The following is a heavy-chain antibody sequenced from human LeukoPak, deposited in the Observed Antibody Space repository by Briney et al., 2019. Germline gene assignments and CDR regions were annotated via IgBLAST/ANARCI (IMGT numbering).Heavy chain of an antibody. CDR2: ISSSSSYI. Sequence: GGSLRLSFAASGFPFSSYSMTWVRPAPGKGLEWVSSISSSSSYIYYADSVKGRFTISRDNAKNSLYLQMNSLRAEDTAVYYCARGLGIEEDFDYWGQGTLVTISS. D-gene: IGHD7-27*01. J-gene: IGHJ4*02. V-gene: IGHV3-21*01. CDR1: GFPFSSYS. CDR3: ARGLGIEEDFDY.